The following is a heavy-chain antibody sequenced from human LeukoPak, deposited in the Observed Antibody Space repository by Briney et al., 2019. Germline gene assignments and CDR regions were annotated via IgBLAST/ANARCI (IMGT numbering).Heavy chain of an antibody. D-gene: IGHD2-2*01. CDR2: IYYSGNT. CDR3: ARASSPRRYCSSTSCYAHFDY. CDR1: GASVSNYY. J-gene: IGHJ4*02. Sequence: SETLSLTCTVSGASVSNYYWSWIRQPPGKGLEWIGYIYYSGNTNYNPSLKSRVTISVDTSKNQFSLKLSSVTAADTAVYYCARASSPRRYCSSTSCYAHFDYWGQGTLVTVSS. V-gene: IGHV4-59*02.